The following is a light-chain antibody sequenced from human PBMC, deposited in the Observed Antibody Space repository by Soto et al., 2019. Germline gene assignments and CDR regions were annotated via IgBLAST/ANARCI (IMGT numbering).Light chain of an antibody. CDR1: YGISSW. J-gene: IGKJ5*01. CDR3: QQTKSFPST. V-gene: IGKV1D-12*01. Sequence: IKMTQSPSFVSASVGDRVTISCRASYGISSWLAWYQQKPGKAPKLLIHAASTLQDGVPSRFSGSGSGTDFTLTISSLQPEDFAVYYCQQTKSFPSTFGQGTRLDIK. CDR2: AAS.